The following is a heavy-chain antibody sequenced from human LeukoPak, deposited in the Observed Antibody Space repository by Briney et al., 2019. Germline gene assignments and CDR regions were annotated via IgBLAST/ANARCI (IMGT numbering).Heavy chain of an antibody. D-gene: IGHD1-14*01. J-gene: IGHJ5*02. CDR2: FDPEDGET. CDR3: AARLLYPDKALRNNWFDP. CDR1: GYTLTELS. Sequence: ASVKVSCKVSGYTLTELSMHWVRQAPGKGLEWMGGFDPEDGETIYAQKFQGRVTMTEDTSTDTAYMELSSLRSEDTAVYYCAARLLYPDKALRNNWFDPWGQGTLVTVSP. V-gene: IGHV1-24*01.